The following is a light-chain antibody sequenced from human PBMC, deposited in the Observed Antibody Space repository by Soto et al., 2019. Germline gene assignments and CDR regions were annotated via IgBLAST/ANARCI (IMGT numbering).Light chain of an antibody. V-gene: IGKV1-5*03. CDR3: QQYKSNPLT. Sequence: DIQMTQSPSTLSASVGDRVTITCRASQSVSSWLAWYQQKPGKVPKLLIYKASTLQSGVPSRFSGSGSGTEFTLTISSLQPDDFAAHYCQQYKSNPLTFGGGTKVEIK. CDR2: KAS. CDR1: QSVSSW. J-gene: IGKJ4*01.